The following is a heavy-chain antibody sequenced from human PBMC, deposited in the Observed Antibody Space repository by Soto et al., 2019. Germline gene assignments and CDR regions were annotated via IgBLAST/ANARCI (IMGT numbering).Heavy chain of an antibody. Sequence: QVQLVESGGGVVQPGRSLRLSCAASGFTFSSYAMHWVRQAPGKGLEWVAVISYDGSNKYYADSVKGRFTISRDNSKNTLYLQMNNLRLEDTAVYYCARPLWRDDYNWGYFDLWGRGTLVTVSS. CDR1: GFTFSSYA. V-gene: IGHV3-30-3*01. D-gene: IGHD4-4*01. CDR3: ARPLWRDDYNWGYFDL. CDR2: ISYDGSNK. J-gene: IGHJ2*01.